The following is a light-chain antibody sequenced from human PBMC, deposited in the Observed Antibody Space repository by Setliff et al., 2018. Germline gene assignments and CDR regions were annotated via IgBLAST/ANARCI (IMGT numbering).Light chain of an antibody. J-gene: IGKJ4*01. CDR3: QQSFSSPLS. Sequence: DIQMTQSPSSLSASVGDRVTITCRASESTNNYLNWYQHQPGKAPKLLIYAASSLQSGAPSRFSGSGSETDFTLTISSLQPEDFAIYYCQQSFSSPLSFGGGTKVDIK. V-gene: IGKV1-39*01. CDR2: AAS. CDR1: ESTNNY.